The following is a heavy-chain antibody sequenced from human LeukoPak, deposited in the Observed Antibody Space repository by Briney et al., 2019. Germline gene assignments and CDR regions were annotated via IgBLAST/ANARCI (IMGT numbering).Heavy chain of an antibody. CDR1: GGTFSSYA. Sequence: ASVKVSCKASGGTFSSYAISWVRQAPGQGLEWMGRIIPILGIANYAQKFQGRVTITADKPTSTAYMELSSLRSEDTAVYYCARDVRSRHGVVVPAAMHRIGMDVWGQGTTVTVSS. CDR3: ARDVRSRHGVVVPAAMHRIGMDV. CDR2: IIPILGIA. J-gene: IGHJ6*02. V-gene: IGHV1-69*04. D-gene: IGHD2-2*01.